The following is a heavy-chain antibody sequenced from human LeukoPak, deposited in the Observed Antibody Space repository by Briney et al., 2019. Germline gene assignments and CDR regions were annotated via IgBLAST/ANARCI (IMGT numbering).Heavy chain of an antibody. CDR2: ISSSSNYI. CDR1: GFTFSSYG. V-gene: IGHV3-21*01. J-gene: IGHJ5*02. Sequence: GGSLRLSCAASGFTFSSYGMNWVRQAPGKGLEWVSSISSSSNYIYYADSVKGRFTISRDNAKNSLYLQMNSLRAEDTAVYYCARSGAEHRYGFDPWGQGTLVTVSS. CDR3: ARSGAEHRYGFDP. D-gene: IGHD1-14*01.